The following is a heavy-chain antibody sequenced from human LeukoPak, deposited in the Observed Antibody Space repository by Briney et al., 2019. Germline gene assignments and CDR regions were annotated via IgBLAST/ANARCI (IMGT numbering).Heavy chain of an antibody. V-gene: IGHV3-23*01. Sequence: PGGSLRLSCAASGFTFSSYAMSWVRQAPGKGLEWVSAISGSGGSTYYADSVKGRFTISRDNAKNSLYLQMNSLRAEDTAVYYCARLGYNYGYWGQGTLVTVSS. CDR2: ISGSGGST. J-gene: IGHJ4*02. CDR1: GFTFSSYA. CDR3: ARLGYNYGY. D-gene: IGHD5-18*01.